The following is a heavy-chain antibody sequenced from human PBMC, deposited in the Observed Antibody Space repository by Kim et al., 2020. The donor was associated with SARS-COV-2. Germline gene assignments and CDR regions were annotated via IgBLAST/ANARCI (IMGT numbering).Heavy chain of an antibody. D-gene: IGHD6-13*01. Sequence: VKGRFTISRDNAKNSLYLQMNSLRAEDTAVYYCARDPKFSSSWENYGMDVWGQGTTVTVSS. V-gene: IGHV3-11*06. CDR3: ARDPKFSSSWENYGMDV. J-gene: IGHJ6*02.